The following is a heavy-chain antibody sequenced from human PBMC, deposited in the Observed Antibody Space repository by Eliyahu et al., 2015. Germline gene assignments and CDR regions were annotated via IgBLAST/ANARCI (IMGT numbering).Heavy chain of an antibody. CDR1: GFTFRSYA. Sequence: EVQLLESGGGLIQPGGSLRLSCAASGFTFRSYAMSWVRQAPGKGLEYVSSISVNGDGTYYADSVKGRFTISRDNSKNTLYLQMNTLRAEDTALYYCVRDLPASGWFYWGQGTLVTVSS. D-gene: IGHD6-19*01. V-gene: IGHV3-23*01. J-gene: IGHJ4*02. CDR2: ISVNGDGT. CDR3: VRDLPASGWFY.